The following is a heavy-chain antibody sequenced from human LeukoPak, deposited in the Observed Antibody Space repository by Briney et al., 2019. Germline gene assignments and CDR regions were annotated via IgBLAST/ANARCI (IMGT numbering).Heavy chain of an antibody. V-gene: IGHV7-4-1*02. CDR2: INTNTGNP. CDR1: GYTFTSYA. J-gene: IGHJ4*02. Sequence: ASVNVSCKASGYTFTSYAMNWVRQAPGQGLEWMGWINTNTGNPTYAQGFTGRFVFSLDTSVSTAYLQISSLKAEDTAVYYCARGYYDYVWGSYRHAPLDYWGQGTLVTVSS. D-gene: IGHD3-16*02. CDR3: ARGYYDYVWGSYRHAPLDY.